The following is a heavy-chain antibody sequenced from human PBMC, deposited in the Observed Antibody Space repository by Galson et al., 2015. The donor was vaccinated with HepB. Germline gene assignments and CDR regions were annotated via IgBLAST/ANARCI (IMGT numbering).Heavy chain of an antibody. Sequence: SVKVSCKASGYTFTGYGITWVRQAPGQGLEWMGWISTYNGNTNSAQKFQGRVTMTTDTSTSTVHMELRSLRSDDTAVYYCARAWGVLTGLDPWGQGTLVTVSS. J-gene: IGHJ5*02. D-gene: IGHD7-27*01. CDR2: ISTYNGNT. CDR1: GYTFTGYG. V-gene: IGHV1-18*01. CDR3: ARAWGVLTGLDP.